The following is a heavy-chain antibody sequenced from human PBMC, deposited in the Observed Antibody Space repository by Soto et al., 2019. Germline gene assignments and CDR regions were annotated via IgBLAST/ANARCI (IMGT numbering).Heavy chain of an antibody. CDR2: IDPSDSYT. J-gene: IGHJ6*02. V-gene: IGHV5-10-1*01. CDR3: ARHSGYCSSTSCYAWYYGMDV. D-gene: IGHD2-2*01. CDR1: GYSFTSYW. Sequence: PGESLKISCKGSGYSFTSYWISWVRQMPGKGLEWMGRIDPSDSYTNYSPSFQGHVTISADKSISTAYLQWSSLKASDTAMYYCARHSGYCSSTSCYAWYYGMDVWGQGTTVTVS.